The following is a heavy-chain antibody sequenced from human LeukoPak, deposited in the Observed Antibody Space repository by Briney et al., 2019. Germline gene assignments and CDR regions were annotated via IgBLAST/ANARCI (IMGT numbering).Heavy chain of an antibody. Sequence: PGGSLRLSCFASGFTFSSYAMSWVRQAPGKGLEWVSSVNDGGDNTYYADYLRGRFTVSRDNSKNTLYLQMNSLRAEDTAVFYCARDLLTTTWYYFDYWGQGTLVTVSS. D-gene: IGHD4-11*01. J-gene: IGHJ4*02. V-gene: IGHV3-23*01. CDR1: GFTFSSYA. CDR2: VNDGGDNT. CDR3: ARDLLTTTWYYFDY.